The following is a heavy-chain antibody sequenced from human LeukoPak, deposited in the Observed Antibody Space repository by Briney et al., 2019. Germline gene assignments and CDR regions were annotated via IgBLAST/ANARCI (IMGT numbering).Heavy chain of an antibody. CDR3: ARADYSNYGDAFDI. V-gene: IGHV4-61*01. D-gene: IGHD4-11*01. Sequence: SETLSLTCTVSGGSVSSGSYYWSWIRQPPGKGLEWIGYIYYSGSANYNPSLKSRVTISVDTSKNQFSLKLSSVTAADTAVYYCARADYSNYGDAFDIWGQGTMVTVSS. CDR1: GGSVSSGSYY. CDR2: IYYSGSA. J-gene: IGHJ3*02.